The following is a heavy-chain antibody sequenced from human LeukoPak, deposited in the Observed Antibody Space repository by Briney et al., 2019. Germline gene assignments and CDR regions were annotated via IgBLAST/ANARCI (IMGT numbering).Heavy chain of an antibody. D-gene: IGHD6-6*01. CDR2: ISAYSGGT. Sequence: GASVKVSCKASGYTFTSYGISWVRQAPGQGLEWMGWISAYSGGTNYAQKFQGRVTMTRDTSISTAYMELSRLRSDDTAVYYCARVDRYSSSSGIWGQGTMVTVSS. CDR3: ARVDRYSSSSGI. J-gene: IGHJ3*02. CDR1: GYTFTSYG. V-gene: IGHV1-2*02.